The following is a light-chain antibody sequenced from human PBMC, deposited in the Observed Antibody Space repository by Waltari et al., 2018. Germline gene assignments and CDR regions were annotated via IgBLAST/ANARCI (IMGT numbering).Light chain of an antibody. Sequence: QSALTQPASVSGSPGQSITISCTGTSSDVGGYNYVSWYQQHPGKAPKLMIYDGSNRPSGVSNRFSGSKSGNTASRTISGLQAEDEADYYCSSYTSSSTQVFGSGTKVTVL. CDR2: DGS. CDR3: SSYTSSSTQV. J-gene: IGLJ6*01. V-gene: IGLV2-14*03. CDR1: SSDVGGYNY.